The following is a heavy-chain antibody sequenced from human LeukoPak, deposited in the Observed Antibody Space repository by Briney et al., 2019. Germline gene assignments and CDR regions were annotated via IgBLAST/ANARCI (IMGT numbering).Heavy chain of an antibody. J-gene: IGHJ4*02. D-gene: IGHD4-17*01. CDR1: GYRFTVYY. CDR3: ATLYGDYVTSDY. CDR2: INPNSGGT. V-gene: IGHV1-2*02. Sequence: GASVKVSCKASGYRFTVYYMHWVRQAPGKGLEWMGWINPNSGGTHYAQKFLGRVTMTGDTSISTAYMGLSRLTSDDTALYYCATLYGDYVTSDYWGQGTLVTVSS.